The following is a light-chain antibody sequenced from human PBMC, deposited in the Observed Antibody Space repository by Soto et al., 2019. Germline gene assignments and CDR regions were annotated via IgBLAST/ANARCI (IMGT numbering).Light chain of an antibody. J-gene: IGKJ1*01. CDR2: GAS. CDR3: QQYNNWPPWT. V-gene: IGKV3-15*01. CDR1: QSVRTN. Sequence: EIVMTQSPATLSVSPGERATLSCRASQSVRTNLAWYQQKPSQATRLLIYGASTRDTGIPARFSGSGYGTEFTLTISSLQSEDFAVYYCQQYNNWPPWTFGQGTKVDIK.